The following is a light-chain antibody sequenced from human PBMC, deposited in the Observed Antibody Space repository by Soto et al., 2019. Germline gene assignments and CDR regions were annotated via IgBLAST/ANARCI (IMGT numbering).Light chain of an antibody. J-gene: IGKJ3*01. CDR3: QQYGSSFSFT. Sequence: EIVLTQSPGTLSLSPGERATLSCRASQSVSSTYLGWYQQKPGQAPRLLIYGASSRATGIPDRFSGSGSGTDFTLTIRRLEPEDFAVYYCQQYGSSFSFTFGPGTKVDIK. CDR2: GAS. V-gene: IGKV3-20*01. CDR1: QSVSSTY.